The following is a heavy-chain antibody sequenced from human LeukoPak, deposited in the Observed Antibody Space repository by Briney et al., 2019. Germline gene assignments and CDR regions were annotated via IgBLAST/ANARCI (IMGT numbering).Heavy chain of an antibody. CDR3: ARDNDSSDPPHFDY. CDR2: IIPIFGTA. V-gene: IGHV1-69*06. Sequence: GASVKVSCKASGGTFSNYAISWVRQAPGQGLEWMGGIIPIFGTANYAQKFRGRVTITADKSTRTAYMELSSLRSEDTAVYYCARDNDSSDPPHFDYWGQGTLVTVSS. CDR1: GGTFSNYA. D-gene: IGHD3-16*01. J-gene: IGHJ4*02.